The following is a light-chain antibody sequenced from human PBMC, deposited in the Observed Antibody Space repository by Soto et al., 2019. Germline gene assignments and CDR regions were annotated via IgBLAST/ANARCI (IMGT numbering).Light chain of an antibody. J-gene: IGLJ1*01. CDR1: SSDVGGYNY. V-gene: IGLV2-14*01. Sequence: QSVLTQPASVSGPPGQSITISCTGTSSDVGGYNYVSWYQHHPGKAPKLMIYEVTNRPSGVSNRFSGSKSGNTASLTISGLQAEDEADYYCSSYTTTNTDVFGTGTKVTVL. CDR2: EVT. CDR3: SSYTTTNTDV.